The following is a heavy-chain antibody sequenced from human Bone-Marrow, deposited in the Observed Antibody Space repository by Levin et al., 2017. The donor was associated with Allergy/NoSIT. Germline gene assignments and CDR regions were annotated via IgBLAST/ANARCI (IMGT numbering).Heavy chain of an antibody. J-gene: IGHJ3*02. V-gene: IGHV3-11*01. CDR3: VTDDSWTAFDM. CDR1: GFTFSDYY. Sequence: GGSLRLSCAASGFTFSDYYMSWIRQAPGKGLEWISYINAYSNAIDYADSVRGRFIISRDNAKNTLYLQMNSLRVEDTAVYYCVTDDSWTAFDMWGQGTVVTVSS. CDR2: INAYSNAI. D-gene: IGHD6-13*01.